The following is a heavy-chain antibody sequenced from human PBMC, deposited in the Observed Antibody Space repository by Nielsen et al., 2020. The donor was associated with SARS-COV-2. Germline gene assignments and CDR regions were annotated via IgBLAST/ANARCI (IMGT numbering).Heavy chain of an antibody. CDR2: ISWSSGSR. D-gene: IGHD2-2*01. V-gene: IGHV3-9*01. CDR3: AKSSNCDYYYYYGMDV. CDR1: GFSFDDYG. J-gene: IGHJ6*02. Sequence: SLKISCATSGFSFDDYGMHWVRQAPGKGLEWVSGISWSSGSRGHADSVRGRFTISRDNAQKYMYLQMNNLRTEDTAVCYCAKSSNCDYYYYYGMDVWGQGTTVTVSS.